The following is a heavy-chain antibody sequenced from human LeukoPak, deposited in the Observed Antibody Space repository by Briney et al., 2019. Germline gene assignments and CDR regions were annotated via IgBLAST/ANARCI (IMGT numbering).Heavy chain of an antibody. CDR1: GGSFSGYY. Sequence: PSETLSLTCAVYGGSFSGYYWSWIRQPPGKGLEWIGEINHSGSTNYNPSLKSRVTISVDTSKNQFSLKLSPVTAADTAVYYCARAASIYSSSQFDYWGQGTLVTVSS. J-gene: IGHJ4*02. D-gene: IGHD6-6*01. V-gene: IGHV4-34*01. CDR3: ARAASIYSSSQFDY. CDR2: INHSGST.